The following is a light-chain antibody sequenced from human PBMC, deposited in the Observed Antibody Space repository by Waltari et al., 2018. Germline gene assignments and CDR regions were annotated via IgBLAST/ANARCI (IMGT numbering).Light chain of an antibody. J-gene: IGLJ2*01. CDR1: SSDVGAYIY. CDR2: GVS. Sequence: QSALTQPASVSGSPGQSITISCTGTSSDVGAYIYVSWYQQHPGKAPKPMVFGVSNRPAGVSNRFSGSKPGNAASLTISGLQAEDEADYYCSSYTGSSTVVFGGGTKVTVL. CDR3: SSYTGSSTVV. V-gene: IGLV2-14*01.